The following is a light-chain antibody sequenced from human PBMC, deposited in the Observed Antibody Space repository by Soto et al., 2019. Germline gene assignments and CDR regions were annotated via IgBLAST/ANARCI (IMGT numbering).Light chain of an antibody. Sequence: DIQMTQSPSTLSASVGDRVTITCRASQSISRWLAWHQQKPGKAPKLLIYRASSLESGVPSRFSGSGSGTEFTLTISSLQPDDFATYCCQQYNSYYTFGQGTKLEIK. J-gene: IGKJ2*01. CDR3: QQYNSYYT. CDR2: RAS. V-gene: IGKV1-5*03. CDR1: QSISRW.